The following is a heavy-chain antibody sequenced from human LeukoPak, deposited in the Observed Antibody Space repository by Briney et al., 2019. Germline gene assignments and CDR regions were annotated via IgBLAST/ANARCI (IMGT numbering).Heavy chain of an antibody. CDR1: GFTFSSYE. D-gene: IGHD7-27*01. V-gene: IGHV3-48*03. J-gene: IGHJ4*02. Sequence: PGGSLRLSCAASGFTFSSYEMSWVRQAPGKGLEWVSYIIGSGSTIYIADSVKGRFTISRDNANSSLYLQMNSLRAGDTAIYYCAKHHLGYSLDYWGQGTLVTVSS. CDR2: IIGSGSTI. CDR3: AKHHLGYSLDY.